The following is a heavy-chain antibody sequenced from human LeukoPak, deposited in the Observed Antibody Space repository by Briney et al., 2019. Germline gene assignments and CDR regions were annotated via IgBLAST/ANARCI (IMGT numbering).Heavy chain of an antibody. CDR2: VYYSGST. CDR3: ARPHRDSSCWRDAFDI. Sequence: SSETLSLTCTVSGGSISSYYWSWIRQPPGNGLEWIGYVYYSGSTNYNPSLKSRVTISVDTSKNQFSLKLSSVTAADTAVYYCARPHRDSSCWRDAFDIWGQGTMVTVSS. CDR1: GGSISSYY. J-gene: IGHJ3*02. V-gene: IGHV4-59*08. D-gene: IGHD6-19*01.